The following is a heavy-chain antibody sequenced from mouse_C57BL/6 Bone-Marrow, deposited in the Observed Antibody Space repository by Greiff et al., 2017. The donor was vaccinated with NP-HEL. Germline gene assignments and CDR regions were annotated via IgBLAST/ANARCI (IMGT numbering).Heavy chain of an antibody. CDR1: GFNIKDDY. V-gene: IGHV14-4*01. CDR3: TNYSPAWFAY. J-gene: IGHJ3*01. D-gene: IGHD2-12*01. Sequence: VQLKESGAELVRPGASVKLSCTASGFNIKDDYMHWVKQRPEQGLEWIGWIDPENGDTEYASKFQGKATITADTSSNTAYLQLSSLTSEDTAVYYCTNYSPAWFAYWGQGTLVTVSA. CDR2: IDPENGDT.